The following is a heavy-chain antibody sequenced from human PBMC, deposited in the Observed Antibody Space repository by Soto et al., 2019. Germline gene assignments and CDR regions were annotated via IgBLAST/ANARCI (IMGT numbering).Heavy chain of an antibody. Sequence: PGGSLRLSCSASGFTFSSYAMHWVRQAPGKGLEYVSAISSNGGSTYYADSVKGRFTISRDNSKNTLYLQMSSLRAEDTAVYYCVKARRGYDSSGYLTYYFDYWGQGTLVTVSS. D-gene: IGHD3-22*01. V-gene: IGHV3-64D*08. J-gene: IGHJ4*02. CDR1: GFTFSSYA. CDR2: ISSNGGST. CDR3: VKARRGYDSSGYLTYYFDY.